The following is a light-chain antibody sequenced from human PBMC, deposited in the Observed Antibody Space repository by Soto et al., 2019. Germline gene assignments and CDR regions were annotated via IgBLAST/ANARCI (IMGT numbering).Light chain of an antibody. CDR2: GAS. CDR3: QQYGSSPQT. CDR1: QSVSSSY. J-gene: IGKJ1*01. Sequence: EIVLTQSPGTLSLSPGDRATLSCRASQSVSSSYLAWYQQKPGQPPRLLIYGASSRANGIPDRFSGSGSGTDFTLTISRLEPEDFAVYYCQQYGSSPQTFGQGTKVE. V-gene: IGKV3-20*01.